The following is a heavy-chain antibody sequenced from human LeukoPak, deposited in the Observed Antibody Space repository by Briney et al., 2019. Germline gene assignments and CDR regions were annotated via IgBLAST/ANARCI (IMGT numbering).Heavy chain of an antibody. V-gene: IGHV4-61*02. CDR2: IYTSGST. J-gene: IGHJ5*02. CDR3: ARVTGGDSNWFDP. CDR1: GGSISSGSYY. D-gene: IGHD2-21*02. Sequence: MSSQTLSLTCTVSGGSISSGSYYWSWIRQPAGKGLEWIGRIYTSGSTNYNPSLKSRVTISVDTSKNQFSLKLSSVTAADTAVYYCARVTGGDSNWFDPWGQGTLVTVSS.